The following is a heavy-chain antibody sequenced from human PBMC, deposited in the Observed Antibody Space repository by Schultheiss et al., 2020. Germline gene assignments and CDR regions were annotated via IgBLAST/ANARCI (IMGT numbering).Heavy chain of an antibody. CDR2: INHSGST. V-gene: IGHV4-34*01. CDR3: ARGTYCSGGSCYRGMDV. D-gene: IGHD2-15*01. J-gene: IGHJ6*02. Sequence: SETLSLTCTVYGGSFSGYYWSWIRQPPGKGLEWIGEINHSGSTNYNPSLKRRVTISVDTSKNQFSLKLSSVTAADTAVYYWARGTYCSGGSCYRGMDVWGQGTTGTGS. CDR1: GGSFSGYY.